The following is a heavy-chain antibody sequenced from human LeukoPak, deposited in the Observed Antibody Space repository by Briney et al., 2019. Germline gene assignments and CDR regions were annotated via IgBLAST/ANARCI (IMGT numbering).Heavy chain of an antibody. CDR1: GFTFSSYA. Sequence: GGSLRLSCAASGFTFSSYAMSWVRQAPGKGLEWVSAISGSGGSTYYADSVKGRFTISRDNSKNTLYLQTNSLRAEDTAVYYCAKDITRQASITIFGVVIPSIDYWGQGTLVTVSS. CDR3: AKDITRQASITIFGVVIPSIDY. CDR2: ISGSGGST. J-gene: IGHJ4*02. D-gene: IGHD3-3*01. V-gene: IGHV3-23*01.